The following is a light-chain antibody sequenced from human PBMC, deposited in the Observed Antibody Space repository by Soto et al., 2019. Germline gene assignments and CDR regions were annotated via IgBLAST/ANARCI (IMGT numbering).Light chain of an antibody. J-gene: IGKJ1*01. CDR1: QSVLYSSNNKNY. CDR3: QQCYRPWT. CDR2: WAS. V-gene: IGKV4-1*01. Sequence: DIVMTQSPDSLAVSLGERATINCKSSQSVLYSSNNKNYLAWYQQKPGQPPKLLIYWASTRESGVPDRFSGCESGTDFTLTISSLQAEDVAVYYCQQCYRPWTFGQGTKVEIK.